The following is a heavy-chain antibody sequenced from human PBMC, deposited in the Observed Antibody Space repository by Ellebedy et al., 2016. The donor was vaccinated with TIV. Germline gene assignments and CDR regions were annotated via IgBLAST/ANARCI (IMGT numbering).Heavy chain of an antibody. D-gene: IGHD3-10*01. J-gene: IGHJ4*02. V-gene: IGHV1-46*01. CDR2: ISPSGGST. CDR1: RYSFTTYY. CDR3: ARGGGVTGSLDY. Sequence: AASVKVSCKASRYSFTTYYMHWMRQAPGQGLEWMGLISPSGGSTRHAQEFQDRVTMTRDTSTSTVYMELISLRSEDTAVYYCARGGGVTGSLDYWGQGTLVTISS.